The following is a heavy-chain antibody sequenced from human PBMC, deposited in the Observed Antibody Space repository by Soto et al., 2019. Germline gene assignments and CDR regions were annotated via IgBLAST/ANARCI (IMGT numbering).Heavy chain of an antibody. CDR3: GRWRTTVTTEGFDP. CDR1: GGAISTGGYS. CDR2: IYHSGST. D-gene: IGHD4-17*01. Sequence: QLQLPESGSGLVKPSQTLFLTCAVSGGAISTGGYSWRWIRQPPRIGLEWIGYIYHSGSTYYNPSPKSRVTVSVDRSKTQFSLQLSSVTAADTAVYYCGRWRTTVTTEGFDPWGQGTLVPVSS. V-gene: IGHV4-30-2*01. J-gene: IGHJ5*02.